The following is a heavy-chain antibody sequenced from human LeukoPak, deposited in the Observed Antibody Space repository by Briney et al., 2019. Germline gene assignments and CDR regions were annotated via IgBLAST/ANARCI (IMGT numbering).Heavy chain of an antibody. D-gene: IGHD4-23*01. CDR2: ISAYNGNT. J-gene: IGHJ4*02. CDR1: GYTFTSYG. Sequence: VASVKVSCKASGYTFTSYGISWVRQAPGQGLEWIGWISAYNGNTNYAQKLQGRVTMTTDTSTSTAYMELRSLRSDDTAVYYCARTDYGGNSGYWGQGTLVTVSS. V-gene: IGHV1-18*01. CDR3: ARTDYGGNSGY.